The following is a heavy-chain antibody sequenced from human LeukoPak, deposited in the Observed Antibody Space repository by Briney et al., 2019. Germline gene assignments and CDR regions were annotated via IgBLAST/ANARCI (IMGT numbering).Heavy chain of an antibody. CDR2: IRYDGSNK. CDR3: ARDLPYDILTLSALDY. D-gene: IGHD3-9*01. Sequence: PGGSLRLSCAASGFTFSSYGMHWVRQAPGKGLEWVAFIRYDGSNKYYADSVKGRFTISRDNSKNTLYLQMNSLRAEDTAVYYCARDLPYDILTLSALDYWGQGTLVTVSS. J-gene: IGHJ4*02. CDR1: GFTFSSYG. V-gene: IGHV3-30*02.